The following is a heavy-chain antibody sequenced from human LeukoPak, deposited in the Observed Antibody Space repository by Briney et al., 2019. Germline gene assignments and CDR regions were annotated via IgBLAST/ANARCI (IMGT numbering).Heavy chain of an antibody. Sequence: PSETLSLTCTVSDYSINSNYYWGWIRQPPGKGLEWIGTIYHSGSTYYNPSLKSRLAISVDTSKNQFSLRLSSVTAADTAIYYCARGLYCTNGVCPYYFDYWGQGTLVTVSS. D-gene: IGHD2-8*01. CDR3: ARGLYCTNGVCPYYFDY. CDR2: IYHSGST. J-gene: IGHJ4*02. CDR1: DYSINSNYY. V-gene: IGHV4-38-2*02.